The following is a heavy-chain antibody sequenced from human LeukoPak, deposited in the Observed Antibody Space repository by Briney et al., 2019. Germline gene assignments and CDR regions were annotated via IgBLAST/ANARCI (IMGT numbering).Heavy chain of an antibody. CDR1: GFTFSGSA. Sequence: PGGSLRLSCAASGFTFSGSAMHWVRQASGKGLEWVGRIRSKAKSYATVYAASVKDRFTISRDDSKNTAYLQMNSLKIEDTAVYYCTRLGGAGYGDRYYYYMDVWGKGTTVTISS. D-gene: IGHD4-17*01. CDR3: TRLGGAGYGDRYYYYMDV. J-gene: IGHJ6*03. CDR2: IRSKAKSYAT. V-gene: IGHV3-73*01.